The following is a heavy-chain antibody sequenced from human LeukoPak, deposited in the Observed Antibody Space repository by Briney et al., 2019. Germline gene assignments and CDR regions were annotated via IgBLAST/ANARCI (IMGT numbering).Heavy chain of an antibody. CDR2: IIPIFGIA. Sequence: SVKVSCKASGGTFSSYAISWVRQAPGQGLEWMGRIIPIFGIADYAQKFQGRVTITADKSTSTAYMELSSLRSEDTAVYYGASRATYGDYFFDYWGQGTLVTVSS. CDR3: ASRATYGDYFFDY. V-gene: IGHV1-69*04. J-gene: IGHJ4*02. D-gene: IGHD4-17*01. CDR1: GGTFSSYA.